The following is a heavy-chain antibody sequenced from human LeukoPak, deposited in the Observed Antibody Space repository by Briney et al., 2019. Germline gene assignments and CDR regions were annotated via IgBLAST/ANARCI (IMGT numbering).Heavy chain of an antibody. Sequence: GESLKISCTGSGFTFGDYVMSWFRQAPAKGLEWVGFIRSKAYGGTTEYAASVKGRFTISRDESKSIAYLQMNSLKTEDTAMYYCSRVGTATTLAIDYWGQGALVTVSS. D-gene: IGHD4-17*01. CDR3: SRVGTATTLAIDY. J-gene: IGHJ4*02. V-gene: IGHV3-49*03. CDR1: GFTFGDYV. CDR2: IRSKAYGGTT.